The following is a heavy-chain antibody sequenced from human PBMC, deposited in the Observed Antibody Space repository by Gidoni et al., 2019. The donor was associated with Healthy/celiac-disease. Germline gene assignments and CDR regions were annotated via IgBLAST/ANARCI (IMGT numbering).Heavy chain of an antibody. Sequence: EVQLVESGGGVVQPGGSLRLSCAASGFTVSSHYMRWVRQAPGKGLEWVSVIYSGGSTYYADSVKGRFTISRDNSKNTLYLQMNSLRAEDTAVYYCARLSLYDFWSGYESDYGMDVWGQGTTVTVSS. CDR3: ARLSLYDFWSGYESDYGMDV. CDR1: GFTVSSHY. J-gene: IGHJ6*02. D-gene: IGHD3-3*01. CDR2: IYSGGST. V-gene: IGHV3-66*02.